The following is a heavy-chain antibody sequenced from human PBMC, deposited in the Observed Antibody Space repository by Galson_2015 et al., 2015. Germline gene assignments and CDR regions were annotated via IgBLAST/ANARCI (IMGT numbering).Heavy chain of an antibody. V-gene: IGHV1-18*04. CDR3: AREFGFYYDSSGYYGYYFDY. Sequence: QSGAEVTKPGESLQISCKGSGYSFTSYWIGWVRQAPGQGLKWMGWISAYNGNTNYAQKLQGRVTMTTDTSTSTAYMELRSLRSDDTAVYYCAREFGFYYDSSGYYGYYFDYWGQGTLVTVSS. D-gene: IGHD3-22*01. J-gene: IGHJ4*02. CDR2: ISAYNGNT. CDR1: GYSFTSYW.